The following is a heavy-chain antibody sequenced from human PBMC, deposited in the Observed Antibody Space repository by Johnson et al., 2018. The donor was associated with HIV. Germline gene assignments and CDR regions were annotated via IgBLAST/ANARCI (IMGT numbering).Heavy chain of an antibody. CDR3: ARGDYYDSSGPWVDAFDV. CDR2: IKQDGSEK. D-gene: IGHD3-22*01. V-gene: IGHV3-7*01. J-gene: IGHJ3*01. Sequence: EQLVESGGGLVQPGGSLRLSCVASGFTFSSYWMSWVRQAPGKGLEWVANIKQDGSEKYYVDSVKGRFTFSRDNAKNSLYLQMNSLRAEDTAVYYCARGDYYDSSGPWVDAFDVWGQGTMFTVSS. CDR1: GFTFSSYW.